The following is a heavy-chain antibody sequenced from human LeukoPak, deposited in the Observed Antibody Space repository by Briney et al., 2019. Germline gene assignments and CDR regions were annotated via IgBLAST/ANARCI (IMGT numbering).Heavy chain of an antibody. V-gene: IGHV1-69*13. CDR2: IIPIFGTA. D-gene: IGHD2-15*01. CDR1: RGTFSSYA. CDR3: ARENCSGGSCYWFDP. Sequence: EASVKVSCKSSRGTFSSYAISWVRQAPGQGLEWMGGIIPIFGTANYAQKFQGRVTITADESTSTAYMELSSLRSEDTAVYYCARENCSGGSCYWFDPWGQGTLVTVSS. J-gene: IGHJ5*02.